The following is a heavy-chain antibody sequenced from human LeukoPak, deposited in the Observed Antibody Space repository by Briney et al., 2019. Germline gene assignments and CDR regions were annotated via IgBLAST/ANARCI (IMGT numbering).Heavy chain of an antibody. CDR3: TKKAEDSGDSVTQH. CDR1: GFTFRSYA. Sequence: SGGSLRLSCAASGFTFRSYAMGWVRQAPGEGLEWVSVISGSGGRTNYADSVKGRFTISRDNSMNTLYLHMNTLRAEDTAVYYCTKKAEDSGDSVTQHWGQGTLVTVSS. CDR2: ISGSGGRT. V-gene: IGHV3-23*01. J-gene: IGHJ1*01. D-gene: IGHD2-21*02.